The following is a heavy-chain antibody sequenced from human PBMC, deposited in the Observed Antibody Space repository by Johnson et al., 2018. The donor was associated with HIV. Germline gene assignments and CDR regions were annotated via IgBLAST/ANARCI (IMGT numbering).Heavy chain of an antibody. J-gene: IGHJ3*02. CDR1: GFTFSSYG. CDR3: AREQELIGERAFDI. V-gene: IGHV3-74*02. D-gene: IGHD6-13*01. CDR2: MNGDGSST. Sequence: VQLVESGGGVVQPGGSLRLSCAASGFTFSSYGMHWVRQAPGKGLEWVSRMNGDGSSTTYADSVKGRFTISRDNAKNTLYLQMNSLRVEDTAVYYCAREQELIGERAFDIWGQGTMVTVSS.